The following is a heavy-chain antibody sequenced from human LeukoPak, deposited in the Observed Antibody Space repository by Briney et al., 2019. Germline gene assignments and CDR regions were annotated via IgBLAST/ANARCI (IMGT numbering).Heavy chain of an antibody. CDR2: INTNTGNP. D-gene: IGHD2-2*01. Sequence: ASVKVSCKASGYTFTNYAMNWVRQAPGQGLEWMGWINTNTGNPTYAQGFTGRFVFSLDTSVSTAYLQISSLKAEDTAVYYCARDTPRYCSSTSCSRGYYYGMDVWSQGTTVTVSS. CDR1: GYTFTNYA. J-gene: IGHJ6*02. V-gene: IGHV7-4-1*02. CDR3: ARDTPRYCSSTSCSRGYYYGMDV.